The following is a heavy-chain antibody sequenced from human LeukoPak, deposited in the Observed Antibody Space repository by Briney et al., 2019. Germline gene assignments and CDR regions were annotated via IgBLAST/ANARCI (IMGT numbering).Heavy chain of an antibody. V-gene: IGHV4-34*01. D-gene: IGHD3-10*01. CDR2: TNHSGST. CDR3: ARARVGVRGVIPPGYYYGMDV. CDR1: GGSFSGYY. J-gene: IGHJ6*02. Sequence: SETLSLTCAVYGGSFSGYYWSWIRQPPGKGLEWIGETNHSGSTNYNPSLKSRVTISVDTSKNQFSLKLSSVTAADTAVYYCARARVGVRGVIPPGYYYGMDVWGQGTTVTVSS.